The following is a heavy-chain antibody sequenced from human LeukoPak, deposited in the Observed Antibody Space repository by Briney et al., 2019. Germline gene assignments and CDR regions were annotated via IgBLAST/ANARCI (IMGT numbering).Heavy chain of an antibody. J-gene: IGHJ4*02. D-gene: IGHD3-22*01. CDR2: IYSGGST. V-gene: IGHV3-66*01. CDR3: AKDIGLYYYDT. CDR1: GFTVSSNY. Sequence: GGSLRLSCAASGFTVSSNYMSWVRQAPGKGLEWVSVIYSGGSTYYADSVKGRFTISRDNSKNTLYLQMNSLRAEDTAVYYCAKDIGLYYYDTWGQGTLVTVSS.